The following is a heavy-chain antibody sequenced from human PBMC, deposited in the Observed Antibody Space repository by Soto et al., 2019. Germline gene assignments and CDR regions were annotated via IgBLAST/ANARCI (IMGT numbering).Heavy chain of an antibody. CDR1: GFTFSSYG. Sequence: GGSLRLSCAASGFTFSSYGMHWVRQAPGKGLEWVAVISYDGSNKYYADSVKGRFTISRDNSKNTLYLQTNSLRAEDTAVYYCAKDLTTGRSNINHLFDYWGQGTLVTVSS. CDR3: AKDLTTGRSNINHLFDY. J-gene: IGHJ4*02. D-gene: IGHD4-4*01. V-gene: IGHV3-30*18. CDR2: ISYDGSNK.